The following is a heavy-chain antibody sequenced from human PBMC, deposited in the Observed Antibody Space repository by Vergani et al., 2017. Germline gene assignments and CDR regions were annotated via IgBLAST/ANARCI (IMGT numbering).Heavy chain of an antibody. Sequence: QVQLQESGPRLVKPSETLSLTCSVSGVSIISSSYYWVWVRQPPGKGLEWVGNIYYNEGTDYNPSLNSQVTISVDTSKNQFSLKLNSVTAADTAVYYCARHVSHTAGDYWGQGTLVTVSS. CDR1: GVSIISSSYY. J-gene: IGHJ4*02. CDR2: IYYNEGT. V-gene: IGHV4-39*01. CDR3: ARHVSHTAGDY. D-gene: IGHD5-18*01.